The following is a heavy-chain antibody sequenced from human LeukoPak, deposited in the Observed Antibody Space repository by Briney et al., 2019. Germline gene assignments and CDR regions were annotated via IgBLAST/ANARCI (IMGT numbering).Heavy chain of an antibody. V-gene: IGHV3-66*01. CDR1: GFTVRSNY. Sequence: GGSLRLSCAASGFTVRSNYMNWVRQAPGKGLEWVSVIYSGGSTYYAESVKGRFTISRANTKNTPYLQMNSLRAEDTAVYYCASIAAASGGEYYFDYWGQGTLVTVSS. CDR2: IYSGGST. J-gene: IGHJ4*02. CDR3: ASIAAASGGEYYFDY. D-gene: IGHD6-13*01.